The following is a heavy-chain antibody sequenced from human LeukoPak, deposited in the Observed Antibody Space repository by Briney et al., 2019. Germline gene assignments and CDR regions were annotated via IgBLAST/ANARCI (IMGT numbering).Heavy chain of an antibody. D-gene: IGHD3-22*01. J-gene: IGHJ4*02. CDR3: ARQKKYYYDSSGYDELFLFYY. CDR1: GYTFTSYG. Sequence: VASVKVSCKASGYTFTSYGISWVRQAPGQGLEWMGWISAYNGNTNYAQKLQGRVTMTTDTSTSTAYMELRSLRSDDTAVYYCARQKKYYYDSSGYDELFLFYYWGQGTLVTVSS. CDR2: ISAYNGNT. V-gene: IGHV1-18*01.